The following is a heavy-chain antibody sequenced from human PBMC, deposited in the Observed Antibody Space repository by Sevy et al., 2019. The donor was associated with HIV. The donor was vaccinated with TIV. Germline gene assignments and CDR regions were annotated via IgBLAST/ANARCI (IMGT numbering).Heavy chain of an antibody. D-gene: IGHD2-21*02. Sequence: SETLSLTCGVSNFSISSGYYWGWIRQTPGKGLEWIGNTYHGGSTYYKPSLKGRVAISVDTSTNKLSLRLSSVTAADTAVYYWARQSGGDRLDYYGMDVWGQGTTVTVSS. CDR2: TYHGGST. V-gene: IGHV4-38-2*01. CDR1: NFSISSGYY. J-gene: IGHJ6*02. CDR3: ARQSGGDRLDYYGMDV.